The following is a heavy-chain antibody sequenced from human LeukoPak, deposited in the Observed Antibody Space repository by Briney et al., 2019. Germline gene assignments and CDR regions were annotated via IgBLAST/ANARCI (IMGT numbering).Heavy chain of an antibody. V-gene: IGHV3-49*04. Sequence: TGGSLRLSCAASGFTFNIYWMSWVRQAPGKGLEWVGFIRSKSFGGTPEYAASVRGRFTISRDDSKSIAYLQMNSLKTEDTAVYYCTKSFYGSSGYPVDWGQGTLVTVSS. CDR1: GFTFNIYW. CDR2: IRSKSFGGTP. CDR3: TKSFYGSSGYPVD. D-gene: IGHD3-22*01. J-gene: IGHJ4*02.